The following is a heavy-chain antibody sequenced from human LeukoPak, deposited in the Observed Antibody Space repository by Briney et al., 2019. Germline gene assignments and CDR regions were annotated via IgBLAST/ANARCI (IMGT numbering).Heavy chain of an antibody. CDR2: VSDSGST. CDR1: GGSIRTYY. D-gene: IGHD2-15*01. J-gene: IGHJ4*02. Sequence: SETLSLTCTVSGGSIRTYYWSWVRQPPGKGLEWIGYVSDSGSTNYNPSLKSRVTISVDTSNNRFSLELSSVTAADTAVYYCARVVVAATPDVTKGSFDYWGQGTLVTVSS. V-gene: IGHV4-59*08. CDR3: ARVVVAATPDVTKGSFDY.